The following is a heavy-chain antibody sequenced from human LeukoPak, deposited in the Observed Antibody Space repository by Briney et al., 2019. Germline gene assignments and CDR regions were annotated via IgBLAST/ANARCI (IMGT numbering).Heavy chain of an antibody. CDR2: ISGSGGST. V-gene: IGHV3-23*01. CDR3: ARNSGHDYGDYYFDY. CDR1: GFTFSSYA. Sequence: PGGSLRLSCAASGFTFSSYAMSWVRQAPGEGLGWVSAISGSGGSTHYADSVKGRFTISRDNSKNTLYLQMNSLRAEDTAVYYCARNSGHDYGDYYFDYWGQGTLVTVSS. J-gene: IGHJ4*02. D-gene: IGHD4-17*01.